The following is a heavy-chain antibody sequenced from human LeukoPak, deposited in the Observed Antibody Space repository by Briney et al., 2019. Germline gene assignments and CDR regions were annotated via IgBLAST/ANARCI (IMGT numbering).Heavy chain of an antibody. CDR2: IDPSGGST. CDR3: ARALRAIWFRELCY. V-gene: IGHV1-46*01. Sequence: ASVKVSCKASGYTFTNYYMHWVRQAPGQGLEWMGIIDPSGGSTRYAQKFQGRVTMTRDTSTTTVYMEMSSLRSEDTAVYYCARALRAIWFRELCYWGQGTLVTVSS. CDR1: GYTFTNYY. D-gene: IGHD3-10*01. J-gene: IGHJ4*02.